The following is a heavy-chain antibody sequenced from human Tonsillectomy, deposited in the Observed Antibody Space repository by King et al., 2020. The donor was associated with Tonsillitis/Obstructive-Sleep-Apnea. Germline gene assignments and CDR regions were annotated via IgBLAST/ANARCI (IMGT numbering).Heavy chain of an antibody. J-gene: IGHJ6*03. V-gene: IGHV3-30*18. CDR2: VSYDGGSE. D-gene: IGHD3-3*01. Sequence: VQLVESGGGVVQPGRSLRLSCTASGFTFHSYAMHWVRQTPGKGLAWVALVSYDGGSEFYADSVKGRFTISRDNSKNTVFLQMNSLKTEDTAVYYCAKGGLAYDFWSGHSLFSNMDVWGKGTTVIVSS. CDR1: GFTFHSYA. CDR3: AKGGLAYDFWSGHSLFSNMDV.